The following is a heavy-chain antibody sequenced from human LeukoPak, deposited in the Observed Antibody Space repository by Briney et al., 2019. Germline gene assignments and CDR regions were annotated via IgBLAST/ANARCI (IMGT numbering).Heavy chain of an antibody. CDR1: GFTFSSYA. CDR2: ISYDGSNK. V-gene: IGHV3-30-3*01. Sequence: GGSLRLSCAASGFTFSSYAMHWVRQAPGKGLEWVAVISYDGSNKYYADSVKGRFTISRDNSKNTLYLQMNSLRAVDTAVYYCARNRLRATATYMDVWGKGTTVTVSS. D-gene: IGHD2-15*01. CDR3: ARNRLRATATYMDV. J-gene: IGHJ6*04.